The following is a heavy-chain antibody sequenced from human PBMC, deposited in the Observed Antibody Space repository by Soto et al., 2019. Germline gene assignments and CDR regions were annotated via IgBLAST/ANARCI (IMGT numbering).Heavy chain of an antibody. D-gene: IGHD3-22*01. J-gene: IGHJ4*02. Sequence: ASVKVSCKASGYTFTGYYMHWVRQAPGQGFEWMGWINPNSGGTNYAQKFQGRVTMTRDTSISTAYMELSRLRSDDTAVYYCARDLIRHYYDSSGYYSSFDYWGQGTLVTVP. CDR1: GYTFTGYY. V-gene: IGHV1-2*02. CDR3: ARDLIRHYYDSSGYYSSFDY. CDR2: INPNSGGT.